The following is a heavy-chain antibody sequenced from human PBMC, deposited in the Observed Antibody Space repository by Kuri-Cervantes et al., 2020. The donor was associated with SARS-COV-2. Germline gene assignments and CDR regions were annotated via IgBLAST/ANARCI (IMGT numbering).Heavy chain of an antibody. V-gene: IGHV3-74*01. Sequence: SLWRSCAGSGRTFSSYWRHWVPQAPGKGLVWVSRINRDGSSTSYADSVKGRFTISSDNAKNPLYLQMNSLRDADTDVYYCARDGDTIFGVVTAVDYWGQGTLVTVSS. CDR3: ARDGDTIFGVVTAVDY. J-gene: IGHJ4*02. CDR2: INRDGSST. CDR1: GRTFSSYW. D-gene: IGHD3-3*01.